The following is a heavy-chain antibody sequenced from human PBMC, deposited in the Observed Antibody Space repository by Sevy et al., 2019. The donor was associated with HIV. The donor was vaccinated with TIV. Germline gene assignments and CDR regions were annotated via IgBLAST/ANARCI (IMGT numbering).Heavy chain of an antibody. V-gene: IGHV3-48*02. Sequence: QLGGSLRLSCTVSGFIFSRYSMNWVRQAPGKGLEWISYTSGNSGAIYYPDSVKGRFTVSRDNANNALFLQMSSLKDDDTAVYYCARGPDCGGDCDVGFYYPLDVWGQGTTVTVSS. CDR3: ARGPDCGGDCDVGFYYPLDV. D-gene: IGHD2-21*02. J-gene: IGHJ6*02. CDR1: GFIFSRYS. CDR2: TSGNSGAI.